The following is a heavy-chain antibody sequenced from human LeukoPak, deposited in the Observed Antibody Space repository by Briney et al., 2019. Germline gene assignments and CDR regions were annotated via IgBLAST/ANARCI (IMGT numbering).Heavy chain of an antibody. CDR1: GYTXTGYY. V-gene: IGHV1-2*02. CDR2: INPDSGGT. Sequence: ASVKVSCKASGYTXTGYYIHWVRQAPGQGLEWMGWINPDSGGTNYAQKFQGRVTMTRDTSISRAYMELGRLRSDDTAVYYCARSPLVGPTIYTFDYWGQGSLVTVSS. CDR3: ARSPLVGPTIYTFDY. J-gene: IGHJ4*02. D-gene: IGHD1-26*01.